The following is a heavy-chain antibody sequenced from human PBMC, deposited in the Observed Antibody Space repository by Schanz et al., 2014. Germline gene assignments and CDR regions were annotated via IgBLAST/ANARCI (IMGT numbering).Heavy chain of an antibody. CDR2: ISPNSGDT. J-gene: IGHJ4*02. V-gene: IGHV1-2*06. Sequence: QVQLVQSGAEVKKPGASMKVSCKASGRTFIVYHVLHWVRQAPGQGLEWMGRISPNSGDTHSAQKFQGRVTMTTDTSTSTVCMELRSLTSDDSAVYYCARDRDQWDGNYLDYWGQGTLVTVSS. D-gene: IGHD1-26*01. CDR3: ARDRDQWDGNYLDY. CDR1: GRTFIVYH.